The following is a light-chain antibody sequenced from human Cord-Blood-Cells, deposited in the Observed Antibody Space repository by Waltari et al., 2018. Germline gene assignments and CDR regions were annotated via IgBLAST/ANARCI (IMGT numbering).Light chain of an antibody. CDR1: HSISSY. CDR2: AAS. J-gene: IGKJ2*01. Sequence: DIQMTQSPSSLSASVGAIVTITCRASHSISSYLNWYQQKPGKSPKLLIYAASSLQSGVPSRFSGSGSGTDFTLTISSLQPQDFATYYCQQSYSTPLYTFGQGTKLEIK. CDR3: QQSYSTPLYT. V-gene: IGKV1-39*01.